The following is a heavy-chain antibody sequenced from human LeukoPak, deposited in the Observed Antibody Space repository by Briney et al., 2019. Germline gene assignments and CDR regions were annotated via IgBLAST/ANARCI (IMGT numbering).Heavy chain of an antibody. CDR2: IYYSGST. CDR1: GGSISSSSYY. J-gene: IGHJ6*03. Sequence: SETLSLTCTVSGGSISSSSYYWGWIRQPPGKGLEWIGSIYYSGSTYYNPSLKSRVTISVDTSKNQFSLKLSSVTAADTAVYYCARGERYSSGWSNYYYYMDVWGKGTTVTISS. CDR3: ARGERYSSGWSNYYYYMDV. D-gene: IGHD6-19*01. V-gene: IGHV4-39*07.